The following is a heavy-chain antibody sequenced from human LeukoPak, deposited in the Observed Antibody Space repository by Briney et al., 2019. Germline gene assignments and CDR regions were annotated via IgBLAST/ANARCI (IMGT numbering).Heavy chain of an antibody. Sequence: ASVKVSCQASGSTFPGYYMHWVRQAPGQGLEWMGRINPNSGGTNYSQKFQGRVTMTRDTSISTDYMELSRLRSDDTAVYYCARDLGEWSYYFDYWGQGTLVTVSS. V-gene: IGHV1-2*06. CDR3: ARDLGEWSYYFDY. CDR2: INPNSGGT. CDR1: GSTFPGYY. J-gene: IGHJ4*02. D-gene: IGHD3-16*01.